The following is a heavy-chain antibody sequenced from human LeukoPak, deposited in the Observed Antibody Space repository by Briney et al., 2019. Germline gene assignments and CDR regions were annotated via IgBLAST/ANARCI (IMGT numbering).Heavy chain of an antibody. J-gene: IGHJ4*02. CDR1: GFTFSSYE. Sequence: GGSLRLSCAASGFTFSSYEMNWVRQAPGKGLEWVSYISSSCSTIYYADSVKGRFTISRDNAKNSLYLQMNSLRAEDTAIYYCARGAATNLWPSDYWGQGTLVTVSS. CDR2: ISSSCSTI. D-gene: IGHD3-10*01. V-gene: IGHV3-48*03. CDR3: ARGAATNLWPSDY.